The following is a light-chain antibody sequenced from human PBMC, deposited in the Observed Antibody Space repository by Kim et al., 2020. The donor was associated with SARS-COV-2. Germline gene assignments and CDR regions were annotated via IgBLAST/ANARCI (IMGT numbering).Light chain of an antibody. CDR1: KLEEKF. CDR3: QTWDSSTVV. CDR2: EDT. V-gene: IGLV3-1*01. Sequence: GSPGQAARITCSGDKLEEKFASWFQQKPGQSPVLVIYEDTKRPSGIPERISGSTSGNTATLTISGTQAMDEADYYCQTWDSSTVVFGGGTQLTVL. J-gene: IGLJ3*02.